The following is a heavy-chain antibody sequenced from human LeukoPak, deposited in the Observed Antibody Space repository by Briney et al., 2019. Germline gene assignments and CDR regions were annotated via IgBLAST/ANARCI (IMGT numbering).Heavy chain of an antibody. J-gene: IGHJ4*02. D-gene: IGHD6-13*01. CDR1: GYSISSGYY. CDR2: IYHSGST. V-gene: IGHV4-38-2*02. Sequence: SETLSLTCTVSGYSISSGYYWGWIRQPPGKGLEWIGSIYHSGSTYYNPSLKSRVTISVDTSKNQFSLKLSSVTAADTAVYYCAGCTSWSKYYFDYWGQGTLVTVSS. CDR3: AGCTSWSKYYFDY.